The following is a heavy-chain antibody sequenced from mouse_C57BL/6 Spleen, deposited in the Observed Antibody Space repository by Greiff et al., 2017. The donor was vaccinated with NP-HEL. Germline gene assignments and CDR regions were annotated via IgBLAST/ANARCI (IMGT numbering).Heavy chain of an antibody. CDR2: IHPNSGST. CDR1: GYTFTSYW. V-gene: IGHV1-64*01. CDR3: AGDGYYVGY. J-gene: IGHJ2*01. Sequence: QVQLQQPGAELVKPGASVKLSCKASGYTFTSYWMHWVKQRPGQGLGWIGMIHPNSGSTNYNEKFKSKATMTVDQSSSTAYMQLSSLTSEDSAVYYCAGDGYYVGYWGQGTTLTVSS. D-gene: IGHD2-3*01.